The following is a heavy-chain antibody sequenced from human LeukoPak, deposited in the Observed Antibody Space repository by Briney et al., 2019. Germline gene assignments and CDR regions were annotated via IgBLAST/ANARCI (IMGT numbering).Heavy chain of an antibody. D-gene: IGHD4-17*01. J-gene: IGHJ6*02. CDR1: GGSISSYY. CDR2: IYYSGST. Sequence: SETLSLTCTVSGGSISSYYWSWIRQPPGKGLEWIGYIYYSGSTNYNPSLKSRVTISVDTSKNQFSLKLSSVTAADTAVYYCARVTVTPFDYGMDVWGQGTPVTVSS. V-gene: IGHV4-59*01. CDR3: ARVTVTPFDYGMDV.